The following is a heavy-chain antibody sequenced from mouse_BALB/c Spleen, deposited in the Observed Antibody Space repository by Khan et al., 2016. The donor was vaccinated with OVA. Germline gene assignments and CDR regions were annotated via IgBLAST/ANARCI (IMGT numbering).Heavy chain of an antibody. Sequence: QVQLQQSGAELVRPGASVKLSCKASGYTFTSYWMNWVRQRPGQGLDWIGKINPSDSETHYNQMFKDKATLTVDKSSGTAYMQLSSLTSEDSAVYYCAIRKKYGYGTSWIAYWGQGTLVTVSA. J-gene: IGHJ3*01. CDR1: GYTFTSYW. CDR3: AIRKKYGYGTSWIAY. CDR2: INPSDSET. V-gene: IGHV1-61*01. D-gene: IGHD2-14*01.